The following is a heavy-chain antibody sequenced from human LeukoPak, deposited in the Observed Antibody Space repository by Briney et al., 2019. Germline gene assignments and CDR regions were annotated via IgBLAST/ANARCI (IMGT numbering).Heavy chain of an antibody. V-gene: IGHV3-7*01. CDR1: EFTFSRYW. J-gene: IGHJ4*02. CDR2: INQDGSED. CDR3: ATFDYFGSGGLFDC. D-gene: IGHD3-10*01. Sequence: GGSLRLSCAVSEFTFSRYWMSWVRQAPGKGLEWVANINQDGSEDAYVDSVKGRFTISRDNARNSLYLRMNSLRAEDTAVYYCATFDYFGSGGLFDCWGQGTLVTVSS.